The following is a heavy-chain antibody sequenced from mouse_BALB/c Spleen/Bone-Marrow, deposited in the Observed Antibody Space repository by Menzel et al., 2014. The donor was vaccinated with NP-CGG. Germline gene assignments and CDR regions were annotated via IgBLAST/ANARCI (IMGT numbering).Heavy chain of an antibody. CDR1: GFTFSSYG. J-gene: IGHJ2*03. CDR2: INSNGGST. Sequence: DVQLQESGGGLVQPGGSLKLSCAASGFTFSSYGMSWVRQTPDKRLELVATINSNGGSTYYPDSVKGRFTISRDNAKNTLYLQMSSLKSEDTATYYCARVWYFDYWGQGTSLTVSS. V-gene: IGHV5-6-3*01. CDR3: ARVWYFDY.